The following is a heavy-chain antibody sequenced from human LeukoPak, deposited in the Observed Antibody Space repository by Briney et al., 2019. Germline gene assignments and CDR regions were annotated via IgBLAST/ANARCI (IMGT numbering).Heavy chain of an antibody. CDR1: GYTFTDYY. D-gene: IGHD3-16*01. J-gene: IGHJ4*02. CDR3: ARAYTSPNGPY. CDR2: INPHSGGT. V-gene: IGHV1-2*02. Sequence: ASVNVSCKASGYTFTDYYLHWVRQAPGQGLEWMGWINPHSGGTIYAQKFQGRVTMTRDTSITTAYIELNRLRSDDTAVYYCARAYTSPNGPYWGQGILVTVSS.